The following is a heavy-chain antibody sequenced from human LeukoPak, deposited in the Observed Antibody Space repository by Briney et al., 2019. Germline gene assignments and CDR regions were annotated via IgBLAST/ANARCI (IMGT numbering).Heavy chain of an antibody. D-gene: IGHD3-10*01. CDR2: INHSGST. Sequence: SETLSLTCAVYGGSFSGYYWSWIRQPPGKGLEWIGEINHSGSTSYNPSLKSRVTISVDTSKNQFSLKLSSVTAADTAVYYCARDLLITMVRGVSDYWGQGTLVTVSS. CDR3: ARDLLITMVRGVSDY. J-gene: IGHJ4*02. V-gene: IGHV4-34*01. CDR1: GGSFSGYY.